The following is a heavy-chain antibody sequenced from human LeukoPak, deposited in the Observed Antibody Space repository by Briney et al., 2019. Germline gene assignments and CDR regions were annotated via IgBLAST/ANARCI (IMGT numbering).Heavy chain of an antibody. CDR2: ISAYNGDT. CDR1: GYTFTSST. J-gene: IGHJ4*02. V-gene: IGHV1-18*01. CDR3: ARTSITMVRGVIFPYSFDY. D-gene: IGHD3-10*01. Sequence: GASVKVSCKASGYTFTSSTFSWVRQAPGQGLEWMGWISAYNGDTLFAQKLQGRVTMTTDTSTSTAYMELRGLRSDDTAVYYCARTSITMVRGVIFPYSFDYWGQGTLVTVSS.